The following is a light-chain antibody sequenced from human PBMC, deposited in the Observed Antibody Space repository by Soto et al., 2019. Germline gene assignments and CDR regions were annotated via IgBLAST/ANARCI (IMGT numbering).Light chain of an antibody. CDR3: QQRSNWPPFT. J-gene: IGKJ3*01. CDR1: QTVSFY. V-gene: IGKV3-11*01. Sequence: EIVLTQSPATLSLSPGERATLSCRASQTVSFYLAWYQQKPGQAPRLLIYDASKRATGTSARFSGSGSGTDFTLTISSLEPEDFAVYYCQQRSNWPPFTFGPGTKVDIK. CDR2: DAS.